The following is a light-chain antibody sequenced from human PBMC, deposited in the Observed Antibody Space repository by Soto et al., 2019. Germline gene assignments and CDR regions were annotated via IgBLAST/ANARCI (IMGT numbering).Light chain of an antibody. V-gene: IGKV3-11*01. J-gene: IGKJ4*01. Sequence: EIVLTQSPATLSLSPGERATLSCRASQSVGSYLAWYQHKPVQAPRLLIFDASNRAAGIPARYSGSGSGTDFTLTISTLEPEDFAVYYCQQRSNWPLTFGGGTKVEIK. CDR1: QSVGSY. CDR3: QQRSNWPLT. CDR2: DAS.